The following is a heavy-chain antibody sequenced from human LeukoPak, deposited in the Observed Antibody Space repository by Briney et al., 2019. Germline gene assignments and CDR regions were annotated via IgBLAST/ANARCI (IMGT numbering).Heavy chain of an antibody. CDR2: INPTGGST. V-gene: IGHV1-46*01. D-gene: IGHD2-21*02. Sequence: ASVKVSCKASGYTFTSYFLHWVRQAPGEGLEWMGIINPTGGSTRYAQKFQGRVTMTRDTSTSTVYMELSSLRSEDTAVYYCARGRVTATDDFDIWGQGTTVIVSS. CDR1: GYTFTSYF. CDR3: ARGRVTATDDFDI. J-gene: IGHJ3*02.